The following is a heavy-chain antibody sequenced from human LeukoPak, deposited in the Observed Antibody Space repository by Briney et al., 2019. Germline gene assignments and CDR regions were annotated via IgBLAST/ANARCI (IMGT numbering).Heavy chain of an antibody. J-gene: IGHJ5*02. CDR2: ISGYNDNT. Sequence: ASVKVSCKVSGYTFTTYGISWVRQAPGQGLEWMGWISGYNDNTNYAQKFQGRVTMTIDTSTNIGYMDLRSLRSDDTAVYYCASSGGGTRSGWYQNWFDPWGQGTLVTVSS. CDR3: ASSGGGTRSGWYQNWFDP. V-gene: IGHV1-18*01. D-gene: IGHD6-19*01. CDR1: GYTFTTYG.